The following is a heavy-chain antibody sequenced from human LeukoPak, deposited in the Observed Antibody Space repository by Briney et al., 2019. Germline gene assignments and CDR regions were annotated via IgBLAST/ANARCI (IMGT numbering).Heavy chain of an antibody. J-gene: IGHJ4*02. CDR3: ARDGEVITGTTFSDY. CDR1: GFTFSSYS. Sequence: GGSLRLSCAASGFTFSSYSMNWVRQAPGKGLEWVSSISSSSSYIYYADSVKGRFTISRDNAKNSLYLQMNSLRAEDTAVYYCARDGEVITGTTFSDYWGQGTLVTVSS. V-gene: IGHV3-21*01. CDR2: ISSSSSYI. D-gene: IGHD1-20*01.